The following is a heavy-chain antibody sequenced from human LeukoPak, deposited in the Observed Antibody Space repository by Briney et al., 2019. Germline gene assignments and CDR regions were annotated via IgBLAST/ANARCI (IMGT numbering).Heavy chain of an antibody. D-gene: IGHD3-22*01. CDR3: ARVNDSSGYHQDY. V-gene: IGHV3-21*01. CDR1: GFTFSSYS. Sequence: GGSLRLSCAASGFTFSSYSMNWVRQAPGKGREGVSSISSSSSYIYYADSVKGRFAMSRDNAKNSLYLQMNSLRAEDTAVYYCARVNDSSGYHQDYWGQGTLVTVSS. J-gene: IGHJ4*02. CDR2: ISSSSSYI.